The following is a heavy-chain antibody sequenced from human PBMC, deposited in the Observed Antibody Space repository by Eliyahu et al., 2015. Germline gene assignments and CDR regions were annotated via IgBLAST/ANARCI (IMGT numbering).Heavy chain of an antibody. J-gene: IGHJ4*02. D-gene: IGHD3-22*01. CDR3: ARAYDSSDYPRPFDY. CDR2: INTDNGNT. Sequence: QVQLVQSGAEVKKPGAXVKVSCKASGYTFTSHAXHWVRQAPGQXLEWMGWINTDNGNTKYSQKFQGRVTITRDTSASTAYMELSSLRSEDTAVYYCARAYDSSDYPRPFDYWGQGTLVTVSS. CDR1: GYTFTSHA. V-gene: IGHV1-3*04.